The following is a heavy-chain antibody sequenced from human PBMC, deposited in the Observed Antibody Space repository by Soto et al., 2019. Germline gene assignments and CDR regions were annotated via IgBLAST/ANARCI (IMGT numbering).Heavy chain of an antibody. J-gene: IGHJ5*02. D-gene: IGHD3-3*01. V-gene: IGHV4-31*03. CDR2: IYYSGST. Sequence: TLSLTCTFSGGSISSGGYYWSWIRQHPGKGLEWIGYIYYSGSTYYNPSLKSRVTISVDTSKNQFSLKQSSVTAADTAVYYCARDRYDLGSSGARWFDPWGQGTLVNVYS. CDR3: ARDRYDLGSSGARWFDP. CDR1: GGSISSGGYY.